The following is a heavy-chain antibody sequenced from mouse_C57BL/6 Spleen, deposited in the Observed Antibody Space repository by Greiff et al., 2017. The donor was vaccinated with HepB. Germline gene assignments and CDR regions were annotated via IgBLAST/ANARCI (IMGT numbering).Heavy chain of an antibody. CDR2: INPSSGYT. CDR1: GYTFTSYW. CDR3: ARWAITTVGAPYCDY. J-gene: IGHJ2*01. Sequence: VQLQQSGADLAKPGASVKLSCKASGYTFTSYWMHWVKQRPGQGLEWIGYINPSSGYTKYNQKFKDKATLTADKYASTAYMQLSSLTYEEAEDYYCARWAITTVGAPYCDYWGQGTTLTVSS. D-gene: IGHD1-1*01. V-gene: IGHV1-7*01.